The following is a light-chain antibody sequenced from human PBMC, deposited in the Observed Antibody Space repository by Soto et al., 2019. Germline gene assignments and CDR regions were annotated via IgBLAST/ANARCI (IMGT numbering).Light chain of an antibody. CDR3: QQYNSYFWT. J-gene: IGKJ1*01. CDR2: KAS. V-gene: IGKV1-5*03. CDR1: QSIGSW. Sequence: DIQMTQSPSTLSASVGDRVTITCRASQSIGSWLAWYQQKPGKAPKLLIYKASSLESGVPSRFSGSGSGTEFTLTISRLQPDDFAIYYCQQYNSYFWTFGQGTKVDIK.